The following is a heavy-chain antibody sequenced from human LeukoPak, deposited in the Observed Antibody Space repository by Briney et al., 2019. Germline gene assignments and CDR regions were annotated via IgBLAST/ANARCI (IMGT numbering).Heavy chain of an antibody. Sequence: GGSLRLSCSASGLNLRNYAMHWVRQAPGKGLVWVSRINGDGTRTSYADSVRGRFTISRDNAKNTLYLQMNSLRAEDTAVYYCARGDYSDYVTLDYWGQGTLVAASS. V-gene: IGHV3-74*01. CDR3: ARGDYSDYVTLDY. D-gene: IGHD4-11*01. J-gene: IGHJ4*02. CDR2: INGDGTRT. CDR1: GLNLRNYA.